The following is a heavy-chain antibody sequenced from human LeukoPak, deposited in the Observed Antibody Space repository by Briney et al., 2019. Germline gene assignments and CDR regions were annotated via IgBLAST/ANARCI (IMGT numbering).Heavy chain of an antibody. CDR2: IYYSGST. D-gene: IGHD2-21*01. Sequence: PSETLSLTCTVSGGSISSYYWSWIRQPPGKGLEWIGYIYYSGSTNYNPSLKSRVTISVDTSKNQFSLKLSSVTAADTAVYYCARDKRGGADVWGKGTTVTISS. V-gene: IGHV4-59*01. CDR3: ARDKRGGADV. CDR1: GGSISSYY. J-gene: IGHJ6*04.